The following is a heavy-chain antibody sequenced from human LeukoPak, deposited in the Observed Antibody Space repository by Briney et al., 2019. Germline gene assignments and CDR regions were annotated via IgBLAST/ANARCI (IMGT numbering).Heavy chain of an antibody. CDR2: INPNSGGT. Sequence: ASVKVSCKASGGTFSSYAISWVRQAPGQGLEWMGWINPNSGGTNYAQKFQGWVTMTRDTSISTAYMELSRLRSDDTAVYYCARCPGGSLGFGMDVWGQGTTVTVSS. D-gene: IGHD3-10*02. CDR1: GGTFSSYA. J-gene: IGHJ6*02. V-gene: IGHV1-2*04. CDR3: ARCPGGSLGFGMDV.